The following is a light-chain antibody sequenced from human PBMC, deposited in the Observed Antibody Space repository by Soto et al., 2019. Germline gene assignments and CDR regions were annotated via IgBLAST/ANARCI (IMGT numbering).Light chain of an antibody. J-gene: IGLJ3*02. CDR1: NIGSRS. Sequence: SYELTQPPSVSVAPGQTARITCGGTNIGSRSVHWYQQKPGQAPVLVVYDDDDRPSGIPERFSGSNSGNTATLTISRVEAGKEADYYCQVWDSSSYHWVFGAGTKLTVL. CDR2: DDD. CDR3: QVWDSSSYHWV. V-gene: IGLV3-21*02.